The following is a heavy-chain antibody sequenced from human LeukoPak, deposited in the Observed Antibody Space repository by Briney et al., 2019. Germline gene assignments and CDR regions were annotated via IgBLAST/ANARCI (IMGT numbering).Heavy chain of an antibody. V-gene: IGHV3-48*01. Sequence: GGSLRLSCAASGSTFSSYSINWVRQAQGKGLEWVSYISSSSSTIYYADSVKGRFTISRDNSKNTLYLQMNSLRAEDTAVYYCAKDSTPLSTVTTAGAFDYFDYWGQGTLVTVSS. J-gene: IGHJ4*02. D-gene: IGHD4-11*01. CDR1: GSTFSSYS. CDR3: AKDSTPLSTVTTAGAFDYFDY. CDR2: ISSSSSTI.